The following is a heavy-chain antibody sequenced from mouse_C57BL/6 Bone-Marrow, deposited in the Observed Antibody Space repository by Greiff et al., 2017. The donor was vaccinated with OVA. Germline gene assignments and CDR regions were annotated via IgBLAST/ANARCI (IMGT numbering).Heavy chain of an antibody. CDR1: GFTFSSYG. J-gene: IGHJ3*01. D-gene: IGHD1-1*01. CDR2: ISSGGSYT. V-gene: IGHV5-6*01. Sequence: EVKVVESGGDLVKPGGSLKLSCAASGFTFSSYGMSWVRQTPDKRLEWVATISSGGSYTYYPDSVKGRFTISRDNAKNTLYLQMSSLKSEDTAKDYGARHYGSSCFAYWGQGTLVTVSA. CDR3: ARHYGSSCFAY.